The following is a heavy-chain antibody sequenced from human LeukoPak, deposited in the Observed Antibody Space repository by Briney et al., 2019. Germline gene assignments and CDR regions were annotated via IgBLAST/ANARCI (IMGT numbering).Heavy chain of an antibody. CDR1: GGSIYSSNC. J-gene: IGHJ4*02. Sequence: SETLSLTWTVSGGSIYSSNCWSWVRQPPGKGLEWIGEMSQSGSTHYDPSLTGRVTISVDKSNNQFSLTLNSATAADTAVYFCATHMTVSGTRRFDNWGQGTLVTVSS. D-gene: IGHD6-19*01. CDR2: MSQSGST. CDR3: ATHMTVSGTRRFDN. V-gene: IGHV4-4*02.